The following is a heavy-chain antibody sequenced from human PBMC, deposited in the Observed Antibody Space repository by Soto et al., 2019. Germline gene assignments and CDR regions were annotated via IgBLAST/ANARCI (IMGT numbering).Heavy chain of an antibody. V-gene: IGHV3-53*01. CDR1: GFTVSSNY. D-gene: IGHD3-16*02. Sequence: EVQLVESGGGLIQPGGSLRLSCAASGFTVSSNYMSWVRQTPGKGLEWVSIIYSGGSSYYADSVKGRFTISRDNSKNTLYLQMNSVRAEDTAVYYCASCSMITFGGVIVDDAFDMWGQGTMVSVSS. CDR2: IYSGGSS. J-gene: IGHJ3*02. CDR3: ASCSMITFGGVIVDDAFDM.